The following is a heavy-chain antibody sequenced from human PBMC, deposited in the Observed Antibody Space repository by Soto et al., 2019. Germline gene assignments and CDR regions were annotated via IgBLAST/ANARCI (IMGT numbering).Heavy chain of an antibody. Sequence: SESLSLTCTVSGGSISSYYWSWIRQPPGKGLEWIGYMYNTGSTIYNPSLKSRVTISVDTSKNQFSLKLNSVTAADTAVYYCARDLWGYCGADCYPLDVWGQGTTVTVSS. CDR2: MYNTGST. J-gene: IGHJ6*02. CDR1: GGSISSYY. CDR3: ARDLWGYCGADCYPLDV. V-gene: IGHV4-59*01. D-gene: IGHD2-21*02.